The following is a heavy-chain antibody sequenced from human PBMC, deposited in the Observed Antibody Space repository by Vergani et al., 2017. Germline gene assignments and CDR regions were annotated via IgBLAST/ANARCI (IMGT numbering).Heavy chain of an antibody. J-gene: IGHJ5*02. V-gene: IGHV3-9*01. D-gene: IGHD2-15*01. CDR3: VKDLRYCSGGGCP. Sequence: VQLQESGPGLVKPSQTLSLTCTVSGGSISSGGYYWSWIRQHPGKGLEWVSHISWNSGSVTYADSVKGRFTISRDNAKNSLYLQMNSLRPEDTAFYYCVKDLRYCSGGGCPWGQGTLVTVSS. CDR2: ISWNSGSV. CDR1: GGSISSGGYY.